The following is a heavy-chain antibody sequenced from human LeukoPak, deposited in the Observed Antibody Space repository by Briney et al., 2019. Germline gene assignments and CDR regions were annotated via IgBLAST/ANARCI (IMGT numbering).Heavy chain of an antibody. CDR1: GGSITNYY. J-gene: IGHJ5*02. V-gene: IGHV4-4*07. CDR2: FYSRGTT. D-gene: IGHD3-22*01. Sequence: SETLSLTCSVSGGSITNYYWSWIRQPAGKGLEWIGRFYSRGTTYYNPLLRSRVSLSGDESKNQLSLKMSSVTAADTAVYYCARMNRSRATMIVVVRLYDWFDPWGQGTLVTVSS. CDR3: ARMNRSRATMIVVVRLYDWFDP.